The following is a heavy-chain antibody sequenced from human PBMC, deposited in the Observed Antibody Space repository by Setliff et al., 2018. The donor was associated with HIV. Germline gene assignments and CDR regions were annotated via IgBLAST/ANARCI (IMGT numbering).Heavy chain of an antibody. CDR1: GFTFSSFE. Sequence: SCAASGFTFSSFEMNWVRQAPGEGLEWVSHISTSGSSIYYADSVRGRFTISRDNAKNSLYLQMNSLRAEDTAVYYCAREGSTSWYEGGNWFDPWGQGTLVTGSS. V-gene: IGHV3-48*03. CDR2: ISTSGSSI. D-gene: IGHD6-13*01. J-gene: IGHJ5*02. CDR3: AREGSTSWYEGGNWFDP.